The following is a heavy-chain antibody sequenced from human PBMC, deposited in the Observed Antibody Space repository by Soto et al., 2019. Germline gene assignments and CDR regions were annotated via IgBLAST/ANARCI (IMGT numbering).Heavy chain of an antibody. CDR2: ISYDGSNK. CDR3: AGGGQLWPDY. J-gene: IGHJ4*02. D-gene: IGHD5-18*01. CDR1: GFTFSSYA. Sequence: QVQLVESGGGVVQPGRSLRLSCAASGFTFSSYAMHWVRQAPGKGLEWVAVISYDGSNKYYADSVKGRFTISRDNSKNPLYLQMNSLRAEDTAVYYCAGGGQLWPDYWGQGTLVTVSS. V-gene: IGHV3-30-3*01.